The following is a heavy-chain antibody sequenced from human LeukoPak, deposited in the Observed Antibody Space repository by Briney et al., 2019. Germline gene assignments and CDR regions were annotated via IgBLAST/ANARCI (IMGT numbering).Heavy chain of an antibody. CDR1: GGSISTYY. CDR3: ARHICTGGSCYWFDP. D-gene: IGHD2-15*01. CDR2: IYYSGST. J-gene: IGHJ5*02. Sequence: SETLSLTCTVSGGSISTYYWSWIRQPPGKGLEWIGYIYYSGSTNYNPSLKSRVTISVDTSKNQFSLKLSSVTAADTVVYYCARHICTGGSCYWFDPWGQGTLVTVSS. V-gene: IGHV4-59*08.